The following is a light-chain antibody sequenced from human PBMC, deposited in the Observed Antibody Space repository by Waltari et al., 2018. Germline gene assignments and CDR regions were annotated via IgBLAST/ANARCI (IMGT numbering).Light chain of an antibody. V-gene: IGKV1-27*01. CDR3: QKYDSAATWT. J-gene: IGKJ1*01. CDR1: QAISNY. Sequence: DIQMTQSPSSLSASVGDRVTITCRANQAISNYISWYQQKPGTAPNLLIYAASTLQSGVPSRFSGSGSGTDFTLTISSLQPEDVATYYCQKYDSAATWTFGQGTKVEIK. CDR2: AAS.